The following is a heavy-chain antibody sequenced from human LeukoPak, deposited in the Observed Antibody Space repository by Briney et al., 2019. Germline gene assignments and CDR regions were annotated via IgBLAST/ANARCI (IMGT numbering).Heavy chain of an antibody. V-gene: IGHV4-4*07. CDR1: GGSISSFY. J-gene: IGHJ3*02. Sequence: PETLSLTCTVSGGSISSFYWSCIRQPAGKGLEWIGRIYSSGSTNYNPSLKSRVTMSVDTSKNQFSLRLTSVTAADTAVYYCARQAYDTGYDAFDIWGQGTLVTVSS. CDR2: IYSSGST. CDR3: ARQAYDTGYDAFDI. D-gene: IGHD3-22*01.